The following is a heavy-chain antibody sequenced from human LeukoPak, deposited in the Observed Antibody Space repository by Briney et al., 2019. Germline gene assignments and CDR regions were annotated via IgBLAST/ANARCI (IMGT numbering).Heavy chain of an antibody. J-gene: IGHJ3*02. CDR2: FKIKADGGTT. V-gene: IGHV3-15*01. CDR1: VTFSNAW. D-gene: IGHD1-26*01. Sequence: GGSLRLSCAASVTFSNAWMNWVRQAPGKGLEWVGHFKIKADGGTTDYAAPVKDRFTISRDDSQNTLYLQMNSLRAEDTAVYYCAKARGSGSYYAFDIWGQGTMVTVSP. CDR3: AKARGSGSYYAFDI.